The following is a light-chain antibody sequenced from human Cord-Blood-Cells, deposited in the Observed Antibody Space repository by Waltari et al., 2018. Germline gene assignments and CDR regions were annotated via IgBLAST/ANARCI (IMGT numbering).Light chain of an antibody. CDR3: QQYYSTPLT. CDR1: QRVLYRSNNKNY. Sequence: EIVMPQSPDSLAVSLVERATINCKSSQRVLYRSNNKNYLSWYQQKPGQPPKLLIYWASTRESGVPDRFSGSGSGTDFTLTISSLQAEDVAVYYCQQYYSTPLTFGGGTKVEIK. J-gene: IGKJ4*01. CDR2: WAS. V-gene: IGKV4-1*01.